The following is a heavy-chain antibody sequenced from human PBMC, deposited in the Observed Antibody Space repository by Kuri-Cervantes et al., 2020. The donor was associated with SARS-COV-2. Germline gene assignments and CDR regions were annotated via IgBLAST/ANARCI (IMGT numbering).Heavy chain of an antibody. CDR1: GFTFSSYA. CDR3: AREVPAAENWFDP. CDR2: ISYDGSNK. V-gene: IGHV3-30-3*01. Sequence: GGSLRLSCVASGFTFSSYAMHWVRQAPGKGLEWVAVISYDGSNKYYADSVKGRFTISRDNSKNTLYLQMNSLRAEDTAVYYCAREVPAAENWFDPWGQGTLVTVSS. D-gene: IGHD2-2*01. J-gene: IGHJ5*02.